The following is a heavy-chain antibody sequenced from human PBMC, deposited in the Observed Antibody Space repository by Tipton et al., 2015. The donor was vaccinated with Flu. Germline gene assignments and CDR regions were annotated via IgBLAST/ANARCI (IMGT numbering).Heavy chain of an antibody. V-gene: IGHV4-59*08. J-gene: IGHJ5*02. Sequence: GLVKPSETLSLTCTVFGGSLSSYFWSWIRQPPGKGLEWIGNVHQTGSTYYNPSLTSRVTIAVDRPRNQFSLRLTSVTAADTAVYYCARRDYSNYVSEPKNWFDPWGQGTLVTVSS. D-gene: IGHD4-11*01. CDR2: VHQTGST. CDR3: ARRDYSNYVSEPKNWFDP. CDR1: GGSLSSYF.